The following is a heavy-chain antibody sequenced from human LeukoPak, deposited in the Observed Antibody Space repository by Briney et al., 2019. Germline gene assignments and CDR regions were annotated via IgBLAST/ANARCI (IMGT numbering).Heavy chain of an antibody. Sequence: RGSRRLSCAVSGFTFSTHAMSWVRQAPGKWLEWVSAISGSGGRTYYADSVKGRITTTRDNSKNTLYLQMKSLRDEDTAVYYCAKDFVRGVVVQTDAFDIWGQGTMVTVSS. V-gene: IGHV3-23*01. CDR3: AKDFVRGVVVQTDAFDI. CDR2: ISGSGGRT. J-gene: IGHJ3*02. CDR1: GFTFSTHA. D-gene: IGHD2-8*01.